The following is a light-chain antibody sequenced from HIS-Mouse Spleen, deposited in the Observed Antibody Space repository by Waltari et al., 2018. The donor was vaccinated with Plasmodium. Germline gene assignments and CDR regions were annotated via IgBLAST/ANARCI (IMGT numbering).Light chain of an antibody. CDR3: QQYNSYSWT. J-gene: IGKJ1*01. V-gene: IGKV1-5*03. Sequence: DIQMTQSPSTLSASVGDRVTIPCRASQSISSWLAWYHQKPGKAPKLLIYKASSLESGVPSRFSGSGSGTEFTLTISSLQPDDFATYYCQQYNSYSWTFGQGTKVEIK. CDR1: QSISSW. CDR2: KAS.